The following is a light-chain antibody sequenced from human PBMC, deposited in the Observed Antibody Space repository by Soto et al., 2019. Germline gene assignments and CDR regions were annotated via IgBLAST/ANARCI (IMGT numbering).Light chain of an antibody. Sequence: DIQMTQSPSSLSASVGDTVTITCRASQNVSTYLNWYQQRPGKAPSLLIYDASTLQRGVPSRFSGSGSGTDFTLTISNLQSEDFATYYCQQSYSTPRTFGQGTKVDIK. CDR1: QNVSTY. CDR3: QQSYSTPRT. CDR2: DAS. J-gene: IGKJ1*01. V-gene: IGKV1-39*01.